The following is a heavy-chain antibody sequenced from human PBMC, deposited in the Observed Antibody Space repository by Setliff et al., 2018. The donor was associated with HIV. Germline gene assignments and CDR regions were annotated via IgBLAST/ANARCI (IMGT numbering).Heavy chain of an antibody. V-gene: IGHV4-30-4*01. CDR2: VSYTGTT. CDR1: YATLSTADYY. Sequence: SETLSLTCTASYATLSTADYYWTWIRQPPGKGLEWIGFVSYTGTTRYSPSLRSRISIDTSKSQFSLKLDSVIVADTALYYCGRDGGYSGWYFVLGYFNSWGQGALVTVSS. D-gene: IGHD6-19*01. CDR3: GRDGGYSGWYFVLGYFNS. J-gene: IGHJ4*02.